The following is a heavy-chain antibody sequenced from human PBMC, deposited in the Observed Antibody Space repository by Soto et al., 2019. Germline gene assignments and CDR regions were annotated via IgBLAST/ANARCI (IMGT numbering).Heavy chain of an antibody. J-gene: IGHJ4*02. CDR1: GYTLTSYY. CDR2: INPSGGST. Sequence: GASVKVSCKASGYTLTSYYMHWVRQAPGQGLEWMGIINPSGGSTSYAQKFQGRVTMTRDTSTSTVYMELSSLRSEDTAVYYCARGAGDWGVVVNWNLIDYWGQGTLVTVSS. V-gene: IGHV1-46*01. D-gene: IGHD1-1*01. CDR3: ARGAGDWGVVVNWNLIDY.